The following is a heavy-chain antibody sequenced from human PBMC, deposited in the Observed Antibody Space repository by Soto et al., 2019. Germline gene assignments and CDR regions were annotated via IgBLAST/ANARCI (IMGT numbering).Heavy chain of an antibody. CDR3: AFFFQAKDGIRDTVPVSAFLLNRSSDL. D-gene: IGHD2-15*01. J-gene: IGHJ2*01. CDR2: ISGSGVST. Sequence: PEKGLEWDSPISGSGVSTYYADSVKGRFTISRDNSKNTLYLQMNSLRAEDTAVYYCAFFFQAKDGIRDTVPVSAFLLNRSSDL. V-gene: IGHV3-23*01.